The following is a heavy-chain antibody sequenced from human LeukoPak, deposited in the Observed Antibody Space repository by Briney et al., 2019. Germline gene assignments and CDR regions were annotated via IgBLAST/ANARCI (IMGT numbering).Heavy chain of an antibody. CDR3: ARHSIVATSHFDF. J-gene: IGHJ4*02. CDR2: IYSSGST. D-gene: IGHD5-12*01. CDR1: GGSISNYY. Sequence: SETLSLTCTVSGGSISNYYWSWIRQPPGKQPAWIGYIYSSGSTNYNPSLKSRVTISVDTSKNQFSLRLTSVTAADTAVYYCARHSIVATSHFDFWGQGTLVTVSS. V-gene: IGHV4-59*08.